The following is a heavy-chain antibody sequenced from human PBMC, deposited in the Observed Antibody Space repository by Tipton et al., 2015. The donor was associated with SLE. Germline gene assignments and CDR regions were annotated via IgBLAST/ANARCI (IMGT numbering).Heavy chain of an antibody. J-gene: IGHJ5*02. V-gene: IGHV4-59*08. D-gene: IGHD5-18*01. Sequence: TLSLTCRVSGGSIRGYSWSWIRQPPGKGLEYVGYIFYSGSSNYNPSLKSRATISLDTSKNQFSLRLSSVTAADTAVYYCARQLGTPMVTDWIDPWGQGILVTVSS. CDR2: IFYSGSS. CDR1: GGSIRGYS. CDR3: ARQLGTPMVTDWIDP.